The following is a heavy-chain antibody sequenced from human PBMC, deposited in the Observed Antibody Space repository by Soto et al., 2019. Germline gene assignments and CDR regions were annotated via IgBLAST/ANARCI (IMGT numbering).Heavy chain of an antibody. CDR3: ARSQGSSTSLEIYYYYYYGMDV. D-gene: IGHD2-2*01. CDR1: GGTFSSYA. V-gene: IGHV1-69*01. J-gene: IGHJ6*02. CDR2: IIPISGTA. Sequence: QVQLVQSGAEVKKPGSSVKVSCKASGGTFSSYAISWVRQAPVQGLEWMGGIIPISGTANYAQKFQGRVTITADESTSTAYREPSSLRSEDTAVYYCARSQGSSTSLEIYYYYYYGMDVWGQGTTVTVAS.